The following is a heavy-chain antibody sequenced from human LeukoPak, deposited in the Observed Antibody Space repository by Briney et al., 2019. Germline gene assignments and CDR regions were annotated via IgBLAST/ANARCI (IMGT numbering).Heavy chain of an antibody. CDR1: GGSISSYY. Sequence: SETLSLTCTVSGGSISSYYWSWIRQPPGKGLEWIWEINHSGSTNYNPSLKSRVTISVDTSKNQFSLKLSSVTAADTAVYYCARGLGYCSGGSCSYYFDYWGQGTLVTVSS. D-gene: IGHD2-15*01. J-gene: IGHJ4*02. CDR2: INHSGST. V-gene: IGHV4-34*01. CDR3: ARGLGYCSGGSCSYYFDY.